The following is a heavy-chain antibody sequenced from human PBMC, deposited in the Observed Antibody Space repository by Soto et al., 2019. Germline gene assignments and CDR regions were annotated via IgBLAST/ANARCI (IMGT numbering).Heavy chain of an antibody. Sequence: GGSLRLSCAASGFTFSSYAMHWVRQAPGKGLEWVAVISYDGSNKYYADSVKGRFTISRDNSKNTLYLQMNSLRAEDTAVYYCARSLYSGSYSIDYWGQGTLVTVSS. V-gene: IGHV3-30-3*01. CDR2: ISYDGSNK. J-gene: IGHJ4*02. CDR3: ARSLYSGSYSIDY. CDR1: GFTFSSYA. D-gene: IGHD1-26*01.